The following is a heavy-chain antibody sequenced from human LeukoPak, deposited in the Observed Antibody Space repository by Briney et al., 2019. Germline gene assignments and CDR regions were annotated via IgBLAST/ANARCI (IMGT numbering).Heavy chain of an antibody. CDR2: IYYSGST. CDR1: GGSISSSSYY. V-gene: IGHV4-39*07. J-gene: IGHJ4*02. CDR3: ARAPHDFLTAVPSRVFDV. D-gene: IGHD3/OR15-3a*01. Sequence: SETLSLTCTVSGGSISSSSYYWGWIRQPPGKGLEWIGRIYYSGSTYYNPSLKSRVTISVDTSKNQFSLRLSSVTAADTAVYFCARAPHDFLTAVPSRVFDVWGQGTLVTVSS.